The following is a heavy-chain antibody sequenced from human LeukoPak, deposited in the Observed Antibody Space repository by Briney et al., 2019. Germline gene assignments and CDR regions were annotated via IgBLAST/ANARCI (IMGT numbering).Heavy chain of an antibody. V-gene: IGHV1-2*06. CDR2: INPNSGGT. Sequence: ASVKVSCKASGYTFTGYYMHWVRQAPGQGLEWMGRINPNSGGTNYAQKFQGRVTMTRDTSISTAYMELSRPRSDDTAVYYCARVPGSSSSMYYFDYWGQGTLVTVSS. D-gene: IGHD6-6*01. CDR3: ARVPGSSSSMYYFDY. CDR1: GYTFTGYY. J-gene: IGHJ4*02.